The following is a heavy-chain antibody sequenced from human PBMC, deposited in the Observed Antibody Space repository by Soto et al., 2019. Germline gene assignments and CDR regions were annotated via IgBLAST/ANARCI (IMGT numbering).Heavy chain of an antibody. D-gene: IGHD2-2*02. CDR3: ARDFGCCSSTSCYTYYYYGMDV. J-gene: IGHJ6*02. Sequence: SQTLSLTCTVSGGSSSSYYWSWIRQPAGKGLEWIGRIYTSGSTNYNPSLKSRVTMSVDTSKNQFSLKLSSVTAADTAVYYCARDFGCCSSTSCYTYYYYGMDVWGQGTTVTVSS. V-gene: IGHV4-4*07. CDR1: GGSSSSYY. CDR2: IYTSGST.